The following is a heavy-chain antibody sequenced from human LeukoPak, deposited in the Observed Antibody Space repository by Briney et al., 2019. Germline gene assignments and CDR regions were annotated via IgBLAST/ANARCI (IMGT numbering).Heavy chain of an antibody. CDR3: ARDWNYYDSQGLGDY. CDR2: IYYSGST. D-gene: IGHD3-22*01. CDR1: GGSISSSSYY. Sequence: SETLSLTCTVSGGSISSSSYYWGWIRQPPGKGLEWIGSIYYSGSTYYNPSLKSRVTISVDTSKNQFSLKLSSVTAADTAVYYCARDWNYYDSQGLGDYWGQGTLVTVSS. V-gene: IGHV4-39*07. J-gene: IGHJ4*02.